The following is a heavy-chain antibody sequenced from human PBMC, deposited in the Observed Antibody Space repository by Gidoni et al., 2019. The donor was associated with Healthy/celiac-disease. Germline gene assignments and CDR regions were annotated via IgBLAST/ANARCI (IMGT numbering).Heavy chain of an antibody. CDR3: ARLRVAYCGGDCYFYWYFDL. Sequence: QLQLQESGPGLVKPSETLSLTCTVSGGPISSSSYYWGWIRQHPGKGLEWIGSIYYSGSTYYNPSLKSRVTISVDTSKNQFSLKLSSVTAADTAVYYCARLRVAYCGGDCYFYWYFDLWGRGTLVTVSS. D-gene: IGHD2-21*02. J-gene: IGHJ2*01. CDR2: IYYSGST. V-gene: IGHV4-39*01. CDR1: GGPISSSSYY.